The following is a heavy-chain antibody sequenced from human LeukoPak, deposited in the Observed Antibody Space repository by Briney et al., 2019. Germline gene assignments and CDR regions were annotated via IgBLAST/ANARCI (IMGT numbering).Heavy chain of an antibody. CDR3: AKAAYPEWFGELVCYFDY. J-gene: IGHJ4*02. Sequence: PGGSLRLSCAASGFTFSSYAMSWVRQAPGKGLEWVSAISGSGGSTYYADSVKGRFTIPRDNSKNTLYLQMNSLRAEDTAVYYCAKAAYPEWFGELVCYFDYWGQGTLVTVSS. CDR2: ISGSGGST. V-gene: IGHV3-23*01. CDR1: GFTFSSYA. D-gene: IGHD3-10*01.